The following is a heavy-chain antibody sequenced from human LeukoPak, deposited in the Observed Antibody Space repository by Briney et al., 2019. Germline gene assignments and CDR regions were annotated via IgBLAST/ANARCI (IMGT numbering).Heavy chain of an antibody. Sequence: ASVKVSCKASGYTFTSYGISWVRQAPGQGLEWMGWISAYNGNTNYAQKLQGRVTMTTDTSTSTAYMELRSLRSDDTAVYYCARDDNGYYDIPQPGDAFDIWGQGTMVTVSS. CDR2: ISAYNGNT. CDR3: ARDDNGYYDIPQPGDAFDI. J-gene: IGHJ3*02. D-gene: IGHD3-9*01. V-gene: IGHV1-18*01. CDR1: GYTFTSYG.